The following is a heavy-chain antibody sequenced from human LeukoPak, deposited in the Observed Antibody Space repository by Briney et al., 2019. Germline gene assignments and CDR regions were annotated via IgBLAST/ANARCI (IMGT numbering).Heavy chain of an antibody. Sequence: PPQTLSLTCTVSGGSISSGRNYWTWIRQPAGKGLEWIGRIYIFSGSTNYNPSLKSRVTISVDTSKNQFSLKLTSVTAADTAVYYCARDRGVAARITNFDYWGQGTLVTVSS. CDR1: GGSISSGRNY. CDR2: IYIFSGST. J-gene: IGHJ4*02. V-gene: IGHV4-61*02. D-gene: IGHD6-6*01. CDR3: ARDRGVAARITNFDY.